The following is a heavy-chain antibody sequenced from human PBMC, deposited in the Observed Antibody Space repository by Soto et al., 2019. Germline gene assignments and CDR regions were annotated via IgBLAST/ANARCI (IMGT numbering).Heavy chain of an antibody. V-gene: IGHV6-1*01. CDR3: AREGLNYEFAY. CDR1: GDSVSTNSAT. CDR2: TYYKSKWYN. D-gene: IGHD3-22*01. Sequence: PSQTLPLTCAISGDSVSTNSATSNWIKQSPSRGLEWLGRTYYKSKWYNDYAVSMKSRITINPDTSKNQFSLQLNSVTPEDTAVYYCAREGLNYEFAYWGQGTLVTVSS. J-gene: IGHJ4*02.